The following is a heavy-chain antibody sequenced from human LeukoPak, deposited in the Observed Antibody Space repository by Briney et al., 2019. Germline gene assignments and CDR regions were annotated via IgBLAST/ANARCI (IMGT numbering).Heavy chain of an antibody. CDR2: ISSSGSTI. D-gene: IGHD2-2*01. J-gene: IGHJ3*02. Sequence: GGSLRLSCAASGFTLSDYYMSWIRQAPGKGLEWVSYISSSGSTIYYADSVKGRFTISRNNAKNSLYLQMNSLRAEDTAVYYCAIVGYWSSTSCYPIDIWGQGTIVTVSS. V-gene: IGHV3-11*01. CDR3: AIVGYWSSTSCYPIDI. CDR1: GFTLSDYY.